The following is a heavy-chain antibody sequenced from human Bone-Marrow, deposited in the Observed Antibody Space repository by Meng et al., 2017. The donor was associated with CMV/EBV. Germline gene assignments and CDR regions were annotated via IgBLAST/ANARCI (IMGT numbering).Heavy chain of an antibody. J-gene: IGHJ6*02. CDR1: GGTFSSYA. CDR2: IIPIFGTA. D-gene: IGHD3-10*01. Sequence: SVKVSCKASGGTFSSYAISWVRQAPGQGLEWMGGIIPIFGTANYAQKFQGRVTITTDESTSTAYMELSSLRSEDTAVYYCARGLYYYGSGSWSYGMDVWAKGPRSPSP. CDR3: ARGLYYYGSGSWSYGMDV. V-gene: IGHV1-69*05.